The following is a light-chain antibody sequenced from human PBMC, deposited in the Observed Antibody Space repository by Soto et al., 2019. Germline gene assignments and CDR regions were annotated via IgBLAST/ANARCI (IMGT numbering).Light chain of an antibody. V-gene: IGKV1-5*01. J-gene: IGKJ1*01. CDR1: QSINNW. CDR2: DAS. CDR3: QQYNLYWT. Sequence: DIQMTQSPSTLSASIGDRVTITCRASQSINNWLAWYQQKPGKAPKLLIYDASSVESGVPSRFSGSGSGSELTLTISSLQPDDLATYYCQQYNLYWTFGQGTKVEIK.